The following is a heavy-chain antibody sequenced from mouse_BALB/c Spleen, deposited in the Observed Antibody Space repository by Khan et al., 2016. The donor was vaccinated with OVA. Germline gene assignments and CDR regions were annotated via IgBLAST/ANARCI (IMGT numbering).Heavy chain of an antibody. CDR3: ARMYWGDFDY. Sequence: EVQLVESGPGLVKPSQSLSLTCTVTGYSITTDYAWNWIRQFPGNKLEWMGYISYSGNTKYNPSLKSRISITRDTSKNQFFLQLKSVTTEDTARYYCARMYWGDFDYWGQGTILTVSS. J-gene: IGHJ2*01. V-gene: IGHV3-2*02. CDR1: GYSITTDYA. CDR2: ISYSGNT.